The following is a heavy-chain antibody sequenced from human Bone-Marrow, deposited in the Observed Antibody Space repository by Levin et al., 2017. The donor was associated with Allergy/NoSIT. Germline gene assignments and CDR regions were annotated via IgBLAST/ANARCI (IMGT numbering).Heavy chain of an antibody. CDR1: DSSISGYF. CDR3: ARGFIGLVGGRSGSHHYYGMDV. Sequence: ASETLSLSCTVSDSSISGYFWSWFRQPAGKGPEWIGRIYTRGSTDYNPSLKSRVTMSIDTSKNQFSLTMTSVTAASTAVYLLARGFIGLVGGRSGSHHYYGMDVWGQGITVSVSS. CDR2: IYTRGST. V-gene: IGHV4-4*07. D-gene: IGHD1-26*01. J-gene: IGHJ6*02.